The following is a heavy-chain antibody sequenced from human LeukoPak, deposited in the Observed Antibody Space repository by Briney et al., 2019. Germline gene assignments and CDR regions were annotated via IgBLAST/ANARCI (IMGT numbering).Heavy chain of an antibody. CDR1: GFTFSNYW. CDR2: INQDGSEK. J-gene: IGHJ4*02. D-gene: IGHD2-21*01. CDR3: ARDIYGGHDY. V-gene: IGHV3-7*04. Sequence: GGSLRLSCAASGFTFSNYWMSWVRQAPGKGLEWVANINQDGSEKSYVDSVEGRFTISRDNAKKSLYLHVNSLRAEDTAVYYWARDIYGGHDYWGQGTLLTVSS.